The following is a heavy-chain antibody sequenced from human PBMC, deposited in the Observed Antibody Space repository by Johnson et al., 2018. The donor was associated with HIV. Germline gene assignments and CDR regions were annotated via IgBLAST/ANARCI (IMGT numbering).Heavy chain of an antibody. J-gene: IGHJ3*02. Sequence: QVQLVESGGGVVQPGRSLRLSCAASGFTFTTYGMHWVRQAPGKGLEWVAFISYDGSNKYYADSVKGPFTISRDNSKNTLDLQMNRLRAQDTAVYYCARDWEGYAFDIWGQGTMVTVSS. D-gene: IGHD1-26*01. CDR3: ARDWEGYAFDI. CDR1: GFTFTTYG. CDR2: ISYDGSNK. V-gene: IGHV3-30*03.